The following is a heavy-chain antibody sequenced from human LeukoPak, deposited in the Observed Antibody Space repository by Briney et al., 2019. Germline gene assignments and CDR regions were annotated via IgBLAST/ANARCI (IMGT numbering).Heavy chain of an antibody. CDR3: ARVGRYSYAHNS. CDR2: IKQDGSEK. CDR1: GFTFRDYSDYW. V-gene: IGHV3-7*01. J-gene: IGHJ4*02. D-gene: IGHD5-18*01. Sequence: GGSLRLSCAASGFTFRDYSDYWMSWVRQAPGKGLEWVANIKQDGSEKYYVDSVKGRFTISRDNGKNSLFLQMNSLRAEDTAVYYCARVGRYSYAHNSWGQGTLVTVSS.